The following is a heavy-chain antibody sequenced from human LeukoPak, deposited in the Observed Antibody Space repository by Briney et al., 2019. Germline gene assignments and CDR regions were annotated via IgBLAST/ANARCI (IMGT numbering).Heavy chain of an antibody. D-gene: IGHD1-26*01. J-gene: IGHJ4*02. Sequence: QPGMSLRLSCAASGFTFSTFGIHWVRQAPGKGLEWVAIISYDGGEKHYADSVKGRFTISRDNSKNSLYLQMNSLKTEDTGVYYCGIQGGSGRKDFDYWGLGTLVTVSS. CDR3: GIQGGSGRKDFDY. V-gene: IGHV3-30*03. CDR2: ISYDGGEK. CDR1: GFTFSTFG.